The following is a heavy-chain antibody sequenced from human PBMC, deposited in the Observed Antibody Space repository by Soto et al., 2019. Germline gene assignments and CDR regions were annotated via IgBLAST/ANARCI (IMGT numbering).Heavy chain of an antibody. CDR2: FDPEDGET. CDR3: ATANFRDFWSGYRYYGMDV. V-gene: IGHV1-24*01. J-gene: IGHJ6*02. CDR1: GYTLTELS. Sequence: QVQLVQSGAEVKKPGASVKVSCKVSGYTLTELSMHWVRQAPGKGLEWMGGFDPEDGETIYAQKFQGRVTMTEDTSTDTAYMELSSLRSEDTAVYYCATANFRDFWSGYRYYGMDVWGQGTTVTVSS. D-gene: IGHD3-3*01.